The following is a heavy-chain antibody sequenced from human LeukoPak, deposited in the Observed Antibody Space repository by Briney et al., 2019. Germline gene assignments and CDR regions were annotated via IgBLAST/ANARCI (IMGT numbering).Heavy chain of an antibody. J-gene: IGHJ4*02. D-gene: IGHD6-13*01. CDR2: IKQDGSEK. CDR3: ARDQQPYSSSWEPLGC. V-gene: IGHV3-7*01. CDR1: GFTFSSYG. Sequence: QAGGPLRLSCAASGFTFSSYGMHWVRQAPGKGLEWVANIKQDGSEKYYVDSVKGRFTISRDNAKNSLYLQMNSLRAEDTAVYYCARDQQPYSSSWEPLGCWGQGTLVTVSS.